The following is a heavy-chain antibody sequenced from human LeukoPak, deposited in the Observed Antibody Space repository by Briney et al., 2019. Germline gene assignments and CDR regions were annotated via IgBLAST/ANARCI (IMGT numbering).Heavy chain of an antibody. CDR1: GYTFTGYY. CDR3: VRWELLFDYFDY. CDR2: INPNSGGT. D-gene: IGHD1-26*01. V-gene: IGHV1-2*02. J-gene: IGHJ4*02. Sequence: GASVKVSCKASGYTFTGYYMHWVRQAPGQGLEWMGWINPNSGGTNYAQKFQGRVTMTRDTSISTAYMELSRLRSDDTAVYYCVRWELLFDYFDYWGQGTLVTVSS.